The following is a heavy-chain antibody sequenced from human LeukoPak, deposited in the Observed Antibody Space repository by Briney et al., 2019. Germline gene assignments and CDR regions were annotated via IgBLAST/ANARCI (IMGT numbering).Heavy chain of an antibody. Sequence: ASVKVSCKASGYTFTGYYVHWVRQAPGQGLEWMGWINGNSGGTKYAQKFQGRVTMTRDTSISTVYTELSRLRYDDTAVYFCARDQATVATPWWDHWGQGTLVTVSS. CDR2: INGNSGGT. D-gene: IGHD4-23*01. V-gene: IGHV1-2*02. CDR1: GYTFTGYY. J-gene: IGHJ4*02. CDR3: ARDQATVATPWWDH.